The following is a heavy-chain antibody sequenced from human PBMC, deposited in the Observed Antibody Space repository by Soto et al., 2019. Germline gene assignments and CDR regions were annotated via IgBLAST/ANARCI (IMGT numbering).Heavy chain of an antibody. CDR3: ARAQGDLEYDGNSWIANWFDP. J-gene: IGHJ5*02. CDR2: ISAYNGNT. CDR1: GYTFTSYG. Sequence: VKVSCKASGYTFTSYGISWVRQAPGQGLEWMGWISAYNGNTNYAQKLQGRVTMTTDTSTSTAYMELRSLRSDDTAVYYCARAQGDLEYDGNSWIANWFDPWGQGTLVTVSS. D-gene: IGHD3-10*01. V-gene: IGHV1-18*01.